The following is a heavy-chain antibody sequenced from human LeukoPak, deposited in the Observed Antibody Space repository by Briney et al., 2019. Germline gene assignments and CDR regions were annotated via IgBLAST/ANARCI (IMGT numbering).Heavy chain of an antibody. D-gene: IGHD6-13*01. CDR3: ARGFGSSWYVDYFDY. CDR1: GYSISSGYY. J-gene: IGHJ4*02. Sequence: SETLSLTCTVSGYSISSGYYWGWIRQPPGKGLEWIGSIYHSGSTYYNPSLKSRVTISVDTSKNQFSLKLSSVTAADTAVYYCARGFGSSWYVDYFDYWGQGTLVTVSS. CDR2: IYHSGST. V-gene: IGHV4-38-2*02.